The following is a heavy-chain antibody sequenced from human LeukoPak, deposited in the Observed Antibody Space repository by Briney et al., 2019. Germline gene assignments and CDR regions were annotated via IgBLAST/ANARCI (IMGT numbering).Heavy chain of an antibody. CDR1: GFIFRTFG. V-gene: IGHV3-33*01. Sequence: GGSLRLSCAASGFIFRTFGMHWVRQAPGKGLQWVASIWDDESNKYYADSVKGRFTISRDNFKNTLYLQMDSLRAEDTAMYYCARARDNYDESGHSALDHWGQGTLVTVSS. D-gene: IGHD3-22*01. CDR2: IWDDESNK. J-gene: IGHJ4*02. CDR3: ARARDNYDESGHSALDH.